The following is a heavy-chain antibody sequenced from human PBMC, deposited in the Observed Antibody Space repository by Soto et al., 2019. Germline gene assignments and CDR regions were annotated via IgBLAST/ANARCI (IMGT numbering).Heavy chain of an antibody. V-gene: IGHV4-59*08. J-gene: IGHJ6*02. CDR1: TASTRTRT. CDR3: VRQGIGAQHGLVDV. Sequence: SETLSDTWTVSTASTRTRTRSLIRLIPGKGLEWIGYIYEGGSTGYNPSLESRVTISLDTSTNQLSLKLRSVTAADTAVYYCVRQGIGAQHGLVDVWGQGTTVXVS. CDR2: IYEGGST. D-gene: IGHD3-10*01.